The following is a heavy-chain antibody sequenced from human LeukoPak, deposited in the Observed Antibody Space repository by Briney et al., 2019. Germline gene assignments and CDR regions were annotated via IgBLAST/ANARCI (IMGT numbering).Heavy chain of an antibody. CDR3: AKGYYYDSSGHDY. Sequence: GGSLRLSCAASGFTFSSYAMSWVRQAPGKGLEWVSAISGRGGSTYYADSVKGRFTISRDNSKNTLYLQMNSLRAEDTAVYYCAKGYYYDSSGHDYWGQGTLVTVSS. CDR2: ISGRGGST. J-gene: IGHJ4*02. CDR1: GFTFSSYA. V-gene: IGHV3-23*01. D-gene: IGHD3-22*01.